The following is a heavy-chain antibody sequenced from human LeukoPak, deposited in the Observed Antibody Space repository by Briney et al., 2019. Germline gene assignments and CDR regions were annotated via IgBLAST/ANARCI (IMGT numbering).Heavy chain of an antibody. CDR2: ISGSGGRT. V-gene: IGHV3-23*01. Sequence: PGGSLRLSCAASGFTFSSYSMNWVRQAPGKGLEWVSAISGSGGRTYYADSVKGRFTITRDNSKTTLYLKMNSLRAEDTAVYYCAKDPRNTMFQYYFDYWGQGTLVTVSS. J-gene: IGHJ4*02. CDR3: AKDPRNTMFQYYFDY. CDR1: GFTFSSYS. D-gene: IGHD3-10*02.